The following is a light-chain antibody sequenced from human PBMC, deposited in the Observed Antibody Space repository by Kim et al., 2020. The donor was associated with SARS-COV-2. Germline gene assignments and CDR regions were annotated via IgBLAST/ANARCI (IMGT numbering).Light chain of an antibody. Sequence: ASVGDRVTITCRANQDISNYFGWLQLKPGKAPKLLIYAASALQPGVPSRFSGSGSGTDFTLTVTSLQPEDVATYYCQKCDSAPWTFGQGTKVDIK. CDR2: AAS. J-gene: IGKJ1*01. CDR1: QDISNY. CDR3: QKCDSAPWT. V-gene: IGKV1-27*01.